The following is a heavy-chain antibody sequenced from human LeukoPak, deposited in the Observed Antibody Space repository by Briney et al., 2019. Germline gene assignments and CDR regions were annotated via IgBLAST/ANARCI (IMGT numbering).Heavy chain of an antibody. CDR1: GFTFSTYG. Sequence: PGGSLRPSCAASGFTFSTYGMHWVRQAPGKGLEWVAVMSYDGTNKYYADFVKGRFTISRDTSKSTLYLQMNSLRAEDTAVYYCARGYCSGGTCYPHDTFDIWGQGTMVTVSS. CDR3: ARGYCSGGTCYPHDTFDI. J-gene: IGHJ3*02. D-gene: IGHD2-15*01. V-gene: IGHV3-30*03. CDR2: MSYDGTNK.